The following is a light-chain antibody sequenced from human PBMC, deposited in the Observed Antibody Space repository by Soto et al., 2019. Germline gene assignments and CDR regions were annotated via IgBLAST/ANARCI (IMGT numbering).Light chain of an antibody. CDR2: EVS. J-gene: IGLJ1*01. V-gene: IGLV2-14*01. Sequence: QSVLTQPASVSGSPGQSITISCTGTSSDVGAYNYVSWYQHHPGKAPKLIIFEVSNRPSGVSNRFSGSKSGNTASLIISGLQAEDEADYYCSSYTTSSPDVFGTGTKLTVL. CDR1: SSDVGAYNY. CDR3: SSYTTSSPDV.